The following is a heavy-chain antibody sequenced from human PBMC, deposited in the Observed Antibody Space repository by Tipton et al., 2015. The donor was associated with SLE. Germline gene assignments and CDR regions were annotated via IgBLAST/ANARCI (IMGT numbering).Heavy chain of an antibody. CDR1: GFTFSSYW. Sequence: SLRLSCAASGFTFSSYWMSWVRQAPGKGLEWVANIKQDGSEKYYVDSVKGRFTISRDNAKNSLYLQMNSLRAEDTALYYCARDLAIAAAGTYQGYWGQGTLVTVSS. J-gene: IGHJ4*02. V-gene: IGHV3-7*03. CDR3: ARDLAIAAAGTYQGY. CDR2: IKQDGSEK. D-gene: IGHD6-13*01.